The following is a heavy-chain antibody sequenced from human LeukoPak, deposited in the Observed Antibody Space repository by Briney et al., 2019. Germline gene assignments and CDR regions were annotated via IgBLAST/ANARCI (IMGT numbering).Heavy chain of an antibody. CDR2: FYYRGTT. CDR3: ARRLWGYSSGLYYFDY. CDR1: GGSISSSSYY. Sequence: SETLSLTCTVSGGSISSSSYYWGWIRHPRGKGLGWVGSFYYRGTTYYKPSLKRRVTISVDTSKNQFSLTLSSVAAADTGVYYCARRLWGYSSGLYYFDYWGQETVVSVSS. J-gene: IGHJ4*02. V-gene: IGHV4-39*01. D-gene: IGHD6-19*01.